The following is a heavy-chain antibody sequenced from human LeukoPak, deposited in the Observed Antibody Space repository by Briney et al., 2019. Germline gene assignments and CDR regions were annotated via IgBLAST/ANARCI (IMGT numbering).Heavy chain of an antibody. D-gene: IGHD3-3*01. J-gene: IGHJ5*02. CDR3: ARDRSGDDDFWSGYYTNYFDP. Sequence: PGGSLRLSCSASGFSFNNAWMNWVRQTPGKGLEWVGQIKSKTDGGTTNYAAPVRGRFFISRDDSVTTVYLQMNSLRTEDTAVYYCARDRSGDDDFWSGYYTNYFDPWGQGTLVTVSS. CDR2: IKSKTDGGTT. V-gene: IGHV3-15*01. CDR1: GFSFNNAW.